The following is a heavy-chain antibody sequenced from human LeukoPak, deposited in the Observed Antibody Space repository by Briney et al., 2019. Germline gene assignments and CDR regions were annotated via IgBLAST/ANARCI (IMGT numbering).Heavy chain of an antibody. J-gene: IGHJ4*02. CDR3: AKGDRGGWLDFDS. D-gene: IGHD3-22*01. CDR1: GGSISGDNW. CDR2: VDHSGGT. V-gene: IGHV4-4*02. Sequence: PSGTLSLTCAVSGGSISGDNWWSWVRQAPGKGLEWIGEVDHSGGTNYNPSLKSRVTISEDKSKNQFSLIMCSVTAADTAVYYCAKGDRGGWLDFDSWGQGTLATVSS.